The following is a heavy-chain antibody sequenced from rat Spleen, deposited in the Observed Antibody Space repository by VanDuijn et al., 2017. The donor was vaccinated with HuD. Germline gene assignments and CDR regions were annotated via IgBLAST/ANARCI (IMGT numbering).Heavy chain of an antibody. CDR2: ISYEGSHT. D-gene: IGHD1-11*01. CDR1: GFTFSDYY. CDR3: ARHRNYGGIPFDF. V-gene: IGHV5-22*01. J-gene: IGHJ2*01. Sequence: EVHLVESGGGLVQPGRSLKLSCAASGFTFSDYYMAWVRQAPKKGLEWVASISYEGSHTYYGDSVKGRFTASRDDAKNTQYLQMDSLRSDDTATYYCARHRNYGGIPFDFWGQGVMVTVSS.